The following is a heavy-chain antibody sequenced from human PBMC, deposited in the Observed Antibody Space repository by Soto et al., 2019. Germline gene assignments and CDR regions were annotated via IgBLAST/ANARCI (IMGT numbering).Heavy chain of an antibody. CDR1: GGSVSSGSYY. V-gene: IGHV4-61*01. D-gene: IGHD5-18*01. Sequence: SETLSLTWTVSGGSVSSGSYYWSWIRQPPGKGLEWIGYIYYSGSTNYNPSLKSRVTISVDTSKNQFSLKLSSVTAADTAVYYCARPLYSYGPMDVWGQGTTVTVSS. CDR2: IYYSGST. CDR3: ARPLYSYGPMDV. J-gene: IGHJ6*02.